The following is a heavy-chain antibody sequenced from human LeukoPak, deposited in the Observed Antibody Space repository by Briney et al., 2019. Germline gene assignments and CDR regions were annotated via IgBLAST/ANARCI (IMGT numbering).Heavy chain of an antibody. V-gene: IGHV4-59*01. CDR2: IYYSGST. CDR3: ARGQYASGSFRFDC. Sequence: SETLSLTCTVSGGSISSYYWSWIRQPPGKGLEWIGYIYYSGSTNYNTSLKSRVTISVDTSKNQFSLKLSSLTAADTAVYYCARGQYASGSFRFDCWGQGTLVTVSS. CDR1: GGSISSYY. D-gene: IGHD3-10*01. J-gene: IGHJ4*02.